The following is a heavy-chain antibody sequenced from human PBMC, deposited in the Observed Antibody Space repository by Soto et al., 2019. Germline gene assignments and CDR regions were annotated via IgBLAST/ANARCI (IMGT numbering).Heavy chain of an antibody. CDR2: IYSGGST. J-gene: IGHJ6*03. CDR1: GFTVSSNY. Sequence: GGSLRLSCAASGFTVSSNYMSWVRQAPGKGLEWVSVIYSGGSTYYADSVKGRFTISRDNSKNTLYLQMNSLRAEDTAVYYCARVWYGSGSYYKYYYYMDVWGKGTTVTVSS. D-gene: IGHD3-10*01. CDR3: ARVWYGSGSYYKYYYYMDV. V-gene: IGHV3-66*01.